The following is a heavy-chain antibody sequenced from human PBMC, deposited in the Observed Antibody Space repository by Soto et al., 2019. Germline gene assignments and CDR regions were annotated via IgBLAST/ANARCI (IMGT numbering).Heavy chain of an antibody. CDR2: VSIGGST. J-gene: IGHJ4*02. V-gene: IGHV3-23*01. CDR1: GFTFSSYA. Sequence: DVQLLESGEGLVQPEGSLRLSCAASGFTFSSYAMGWVRQGPGKGLEWVAVVSIGGSTHYADSVRGRFTISRVNSRNSRSLQMNSMTAEDTAVYFCAMSRGPGVHFDYWGQGALVTVSS. D-gene: IGHD2-15*01. CDR3: AMSRGPGVHFDY.